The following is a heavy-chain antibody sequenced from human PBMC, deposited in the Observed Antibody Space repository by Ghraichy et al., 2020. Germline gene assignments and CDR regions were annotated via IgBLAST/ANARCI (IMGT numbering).Heavy chain of an antibody. J-gene: IGHJ4*02. D-gene: IGHD4-23*01. V-gene: IGHV1-69*13. CDR3: ARRDYGGNPGYY. CDR2: IIPIFGTA. Sequence: SVKVSCKASGGTFSSYAISWVRQAPGQGLEWMGGIIPIFGTANYAQKFQGRVTITADESTSTAYMELSSLRSEDTAVYYCARRDYGGNPGYYWGQGTLVTVSS. CDR1: GGTFSSYA.